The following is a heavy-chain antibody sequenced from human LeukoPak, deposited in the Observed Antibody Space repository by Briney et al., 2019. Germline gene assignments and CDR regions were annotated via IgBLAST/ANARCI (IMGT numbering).Heavy chain of an antibody. D-gene: IGHD3-22*01. Sequence: GGSLRLSCAASGFTFSSYAMSWVRQAPGKGLEWVANIKEDGSEKHYVGSVKGRFTISRDNTKNSLYLQMNSLRAEDTAVYYCAKDSRDDSSGSWGQGTLVTVSS. J-gene: IGHJ5*02. V-gene: IGHV3-7*01. CDR3: AKDSRDDSSGS. CDR2: IKEDGSEK. CDR1: GFTFSSYA.